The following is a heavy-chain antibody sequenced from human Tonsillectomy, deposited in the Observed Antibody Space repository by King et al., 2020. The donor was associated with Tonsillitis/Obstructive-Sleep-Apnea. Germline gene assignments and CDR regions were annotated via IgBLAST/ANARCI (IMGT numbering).Heavy chain of an antibody. Sequence: VQLQQWGAGLLKPSETLSVTCAVYGGSFSGYYWSWIRQPPGKGLEWIGEINHSGSTNYNPSLKSRVTISLDMSKNQFSLKLTSVTAADTAVYYCARIDISVVPAAMGDAFDIGGQGTMVTVSS. J-gene: IGHJ3*02. V-gene: IGHV4-34*01. CDR3: ARIDISVVPAAMGDAFDI. D-gene: IGHD2-2*01. CDR2: INHSGST. CDR1: GGSFSGYY.